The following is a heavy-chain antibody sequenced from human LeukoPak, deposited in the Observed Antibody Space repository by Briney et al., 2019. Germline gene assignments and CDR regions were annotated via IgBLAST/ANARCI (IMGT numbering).Heavy chain of an antibody. CDR3: ARGGRAGSSDY. V-gene: IGHV3-7*01. CDR1: GFTFSSYW. J-gene: IGHJ4*02. D-gene: IGHD5/OR15-5a*01. Sequence: QTGGSLRLSCAASGFTFSSYWMTWVRQAPGKGLEWVANINQDGSEKYYVDSVKGRFIISRDNAKNSLYLQMSSLTIEDTAVYYCARGGRAGSSDYWGQGTLVTVSS. CDR2: INQDGSEK.